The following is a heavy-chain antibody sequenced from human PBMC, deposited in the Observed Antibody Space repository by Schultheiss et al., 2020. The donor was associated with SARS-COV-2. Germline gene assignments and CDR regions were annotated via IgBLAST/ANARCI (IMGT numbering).Heavy chain of an antibody. CDR1: GGTFSSYA. CDR2: IIPIFGTA. J-gene: IGHJ3*02. Sequence: SVKVSCKASGGTFSSYAISWVRQAPGQGLEWMGGIIPIFGTANYAQKFQGRVTMTRDTSISTAYMELSRLRSDDTAVYYCARVLSYGGEDAFDIWGQGTMVTVSS. V-gene: IGHV1-69*05. CDR3: ARVLSYGGEDAFDI. D-gene: IGHD4-23*01.